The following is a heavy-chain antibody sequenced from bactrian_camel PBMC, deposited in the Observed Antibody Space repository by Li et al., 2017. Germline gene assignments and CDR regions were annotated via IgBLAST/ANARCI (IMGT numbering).Heavy chain of an antibody. J-gene: IGHJ6*01. CDR2: IDSFLDA. V-gene: IGHV3S40*01. CDR3: AAGCERATMTSDFSY. Sequence: VQLVESGGDSVQAGGSLTLSCVGSGFTFSNYYMAWFRQTPEKEREGVAAIDSFLDADYADFAKGRFTISRDNGKNMIVLQMNNLKPEDTATYYCAAGCERATMTSDFSYWGQGTQVTVS. D-gene: IGHD4*01. CDR1: GFTFSNYY.